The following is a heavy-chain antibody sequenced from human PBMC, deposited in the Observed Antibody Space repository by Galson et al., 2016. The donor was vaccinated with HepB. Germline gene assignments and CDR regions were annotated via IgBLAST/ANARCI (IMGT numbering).Heavy chain of an antibody. CDR1: GFAFSSYP. J-gene: IGHJ4*02. CDR3: AIDPSHWIENPFAL. Sequence: SLRLSCAASGFAFSSYPMTWVRQAPGRGLDWVSSIDSGGGGRTYHADSVKGRFIISRDNSKNTLSLQMNSLRAEDTATYYCAIDPSHWIENPFALWGQGTLVTVSS. D-gene: IGHD2-2*03. V-gene: IGHV3-23*01. CDR2: IDSGGGGRT.